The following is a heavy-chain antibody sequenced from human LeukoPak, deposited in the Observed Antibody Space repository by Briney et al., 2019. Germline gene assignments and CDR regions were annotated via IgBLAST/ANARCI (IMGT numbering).Heavy chain of an antibody. J-gene: IGHJ4*02. V-gene: IGHV4-59*01. CDR3: ARIGHEDYYFDY. Sequence: SPETLSLTCTVSGGSISSYYWSWIRQPPGKGLEWIGYIYYSGSTNYNPSLKSRVTISVDTSKNQFSLKLSSVTAADTAVYYCARIGHEDYYFDYWGQGTLVTVSS. CDR1: GGSISSYY. CDR2: IYYSGST.